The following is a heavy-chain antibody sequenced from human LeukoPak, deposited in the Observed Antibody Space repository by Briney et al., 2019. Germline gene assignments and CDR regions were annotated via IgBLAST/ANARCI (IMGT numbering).Heavy chain of an antibody. CDR2: IHSGGST. D-gene: IGHD6-6*01. J-gene: IGHJ4*02. CDR1: GFTVSSNY. Sequence: GGSLRLSCAASGFTVSSNYMSWVRHAPGKGLEWVSVIHSGGSTYYADSVKGRFTISRDNSKNTLYLQMNSLTAEDTAVYYCAKAARGIAARPEDYWGQGTLVTVSS. V-gene: IGHV3-53*01. CDR3: AKAARGIAARPEDY.